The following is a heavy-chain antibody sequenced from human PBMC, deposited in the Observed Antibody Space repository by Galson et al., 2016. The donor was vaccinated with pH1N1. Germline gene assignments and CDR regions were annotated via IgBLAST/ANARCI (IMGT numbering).Heavy chain of an antibody. CDR3: ARDYHYHSSDSDAYDL. CDR1: GFSLSMYW. D-gene: IGHD3-22*01. Sequence: SLRLSCAASGFSLSMYWMSWVRQAPGKGLEWLANIKQDGSEKYYVDSVKGRFTITRDNAKNSVFLEMNSLGAWDTAVYYCARDYHYHSSDSDAYDLRGHGTMVTVSS. CDR2: IKQDGSEK. V-gene: IGHV3-7*01. J-gene: IGHJ3*01.